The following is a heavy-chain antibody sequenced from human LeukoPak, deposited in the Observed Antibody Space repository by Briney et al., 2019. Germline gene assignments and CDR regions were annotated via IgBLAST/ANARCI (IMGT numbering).Heavy chain of an antibody. CDR2: IRTKIDGETT. CDR1: GFNFQYVW. Sequence: GGSLRLSCAASGFNFQYVWMNWVRQAPGKGLEWGGRIRTKIDGETTDYAAPVKGRFTISRDDSKTTLYLQMNSLKTEDSAVYYCTTERNWELLRPYGMNIWGQGTTVTVSS. V-gene: IGHV3-15*01. J-gene: IGHJ6*02. CDR3: TTERNWELLRPYGMNI. D-gene: IGHD1-26*01.